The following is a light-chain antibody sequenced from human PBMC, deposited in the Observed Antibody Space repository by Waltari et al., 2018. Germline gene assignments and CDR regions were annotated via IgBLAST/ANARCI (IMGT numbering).Light chain of an antibody. V-gene: IGLV2-8*01. CDR3: SSYAGSNIVV. CDR1: SSDVGGYNY. CDR2: EVS. Sequence: QSALTQPPSASGSPGQSVTISCTGTSSDVGGYNYVSWYQQHQGKAPKLMIYEVSKRPSGGPDSFAGSKSGTTASWTVTGLQAEDEADYYCSSYAGSNIVVFGGGTKLTVL. J-gene: IGLJ2*01.